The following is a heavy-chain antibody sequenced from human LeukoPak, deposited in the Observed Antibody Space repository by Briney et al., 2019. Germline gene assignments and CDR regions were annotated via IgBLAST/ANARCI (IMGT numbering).Heavy chain of an antibody. D-gene: IGHD3-22*01. V-gene: IGHV4-39*01. J-gene: IGHJ4*02. CDR2: ISYSGST. CDR1: GGSISSTNYY. Sequence: PSETLSLTCTVSGGSISSTNYYWAWIRQPPGKGLEWIGSISYSGSTYYNPSLKSRVTISVDTSKHQFSLKLSSVTAADTAVYYCARLHYDSSGYYYFDYWGQGTLVTVSS. CDR3: ARLHYDSSGYYYFDY.